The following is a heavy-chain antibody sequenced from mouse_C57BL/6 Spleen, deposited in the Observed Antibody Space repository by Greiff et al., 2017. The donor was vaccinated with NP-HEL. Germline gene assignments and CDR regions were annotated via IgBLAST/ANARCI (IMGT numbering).Heavy chain of an antibody. J-gene: IGHJ2*01. CDR1: GYTFTSYW. D-gene: IGHD1-1*01. CDR2: INPSNGGT. V-gene: IGHV1-53*01. CDR3: ARLQIYYYGSRIFDY. Sequence: QVQLQQSGTELVKPGASVKLSCKASGYTFTSYWMHWVKQRPGQGLEWIGNINPSNGGTNYNEKFKSKATLTVDKSSSTAYMQLSSLTSEDSAVYYCARLQIYYYGSRIFDYWGQGTTLTVSS.